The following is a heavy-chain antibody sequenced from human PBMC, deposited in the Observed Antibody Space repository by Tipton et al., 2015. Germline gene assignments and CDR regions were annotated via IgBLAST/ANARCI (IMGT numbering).Heavy chain of an antibody. CDR3: ARLDREDAFDI. V-gene: IGHV4-4*07. CDR1: GASLTGYY. Sequence: TLSLTCTVSGASLTGYYWSWIRQPAGKGLEWIGRISSTGNINHNPALKGRVSMSFDTSKSQFSLKLSSLTAADTAVYFCARLDREDAFDIWGQGKLVTVSS. J-gene: IGHJ3*02. D-gene: IGHD3-16*02. CDR2: ISSTGNI.